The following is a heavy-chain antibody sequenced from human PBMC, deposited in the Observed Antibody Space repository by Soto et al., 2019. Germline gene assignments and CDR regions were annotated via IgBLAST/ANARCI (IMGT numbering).Heavy chain of an antibody. J-gene: IGHJ5*02. D-gene: IGHD2-15*01. CDR3: ARARYCSGGTCFGNWFDP. CDR1: GYTFTGYY. V-gene: IGHV1-2*02. CDR2: IIPNSGGT. Sequence: QVQLVQSGAEVKKPGASVKVSCKTSGYTFTGYYIHWVRHAPGQGREWLGWIIPNSGGTNYAQKFQGRVTMTKDTYNSTAYMELSRLTSDDTAVYYCARARYCSGGTCFGNWFDPWGQGTLVTVSS.